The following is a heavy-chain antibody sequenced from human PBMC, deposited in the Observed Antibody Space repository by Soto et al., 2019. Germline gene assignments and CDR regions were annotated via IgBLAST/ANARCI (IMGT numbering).Heavy chain of an antibody. CDR1: GYTFASYD. J-gene: IGHJ4*02. CDR2: MNPNSGNT. V-gene: IGHV1-8*01. Sequence: QVQLVQSGAEVKRPGASVKVSGKAAGYTFASYDINWVRQATGEGLEWMGWMNPNSGNTGYAQKFQGRVTMTRDTSISTAYMELSSLRDEDTAVYYCAGPWNKQWGQGTPVTVSS. D-gene: IGHD1-1*01. CDR3: AGPWNKQ.